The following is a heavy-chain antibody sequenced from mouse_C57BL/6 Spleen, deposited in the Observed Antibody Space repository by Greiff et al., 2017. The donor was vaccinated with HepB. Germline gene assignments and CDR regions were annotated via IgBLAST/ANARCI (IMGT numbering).Heavy chain of an antibody. V-gene: IGHV1-82*01. J-gene: IGHJ2*01. CDR1: GYAFSSSW. CDR3: ERDGYGYFDY. D-gene: IGHD2-2*01. CDR2: IYPGDGDT. Sequence: VQLQQSGPELVKPGASVKISCKASGYAFSSSWMNWVKQRPGKGLEWIGRIYPGDGDTNYNGKFKGKATLTADKSSSTAYMQLSSLTSEDSAVYFCERDGYGYFDYWGQGTTLTVSS.